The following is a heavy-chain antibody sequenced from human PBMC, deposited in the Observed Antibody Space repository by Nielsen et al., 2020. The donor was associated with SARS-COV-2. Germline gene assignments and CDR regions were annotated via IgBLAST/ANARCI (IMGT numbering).Heavy chain of an antibody. V-gene: IGHV1-8*01. CDR2: MSPNSGNT. CDR3: ARDSWSISDL. CDR1: GYTFINHD. J-gene: IGHJ2*01. D-gene: IGHD1-26*01. Sequence: ASVKVSCKASGYTFINHDINWVRQSTGQGLEWMGWMSPNSGNTGSAQKFQGRVTITRDTSASTAYMELSSLRSEDTAVYYCARDSWSISDLWGRGTLVTVSS.